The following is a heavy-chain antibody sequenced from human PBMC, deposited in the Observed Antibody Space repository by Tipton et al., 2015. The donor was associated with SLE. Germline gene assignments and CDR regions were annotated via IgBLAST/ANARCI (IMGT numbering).Heavy chain of an antibody. CDR1: GGSISSGDYY. CDR3: ARGSSSNGWFDP. Sequence: TLSLTCTVSGGSISSGDYYWSWIRQPPGKGLEWIGYIYYSGSTYYNPSLKSRVTVSVDTSKNQFSLKLSSVTAADTAVYYCARGSSSNGWFDPWGQGTLVTVSS. D-gene: IGHD6-13*01. V-gene: IGHV4-30-4*01. CDR2: IYYSGST. J-gene: IGHJ5*02.